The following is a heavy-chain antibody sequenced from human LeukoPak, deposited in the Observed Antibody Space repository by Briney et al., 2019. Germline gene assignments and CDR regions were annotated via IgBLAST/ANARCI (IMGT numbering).Heavy chain of an antibody. Sequence: SETLSLTCTVSGGSISNYYWSWIRQPPGKGLEWIWYIYYSGSTNYNPSLKSRVTISVDTSKNQFSLKLSSVTAADTAVYYCARDRKGGAYDFWSGPTPFDIWGQGTMVTVSS. CDR2: IYYSGST. V-gene: IGHV4-59*01. D-gene: IGHD3-3*01. J-gene: IGHJ3*02. CDR3: ARDRKGGAYDFWSGPTPFDI. CDR1: GGSISNYY.